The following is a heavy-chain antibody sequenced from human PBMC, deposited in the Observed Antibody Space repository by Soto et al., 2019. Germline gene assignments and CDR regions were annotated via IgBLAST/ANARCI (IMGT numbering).Heavy chain of an antibody. Sequence: SETLSLTCTVSGGSVSSGSYYWSWIRQPPGKGLEWIGYIYYSGSTNYNPSLKSRVTISVDTSKNQFSLKLSSVTAADTAVYYCAREDIVVVPAAIFGWFDPWGQGTRVTV. V-gene: IGHV4-61*01. J-gene: IGHJ5*02. D-gene: IGHD2-2*01. CDR2: IYYSGST. CDR1: GGSVSSGSYY. CDR3: AREDIVVVPAAIFGWFDP.